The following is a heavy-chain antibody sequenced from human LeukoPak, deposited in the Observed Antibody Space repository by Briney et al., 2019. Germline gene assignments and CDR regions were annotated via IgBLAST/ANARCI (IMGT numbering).Heavy chain of an antibody. CDR3: ARLDGFNY. CDR2: IKRDGSEK. V-gene: IGHV3-7*01. CDR1: GFTFGTYW. J-gene: IGHJ4*02. D-gene: IGHD5-24*01. Sequence: GGSLRLSCAASGFTFGTYWMTWVRQAPGKGLEWLANIKRDGSEKYYADSVKGRFTISRDNAKNSLFLQMNSLRVEDTAVYYCARLDGFNYWGQGTLVTVSS.